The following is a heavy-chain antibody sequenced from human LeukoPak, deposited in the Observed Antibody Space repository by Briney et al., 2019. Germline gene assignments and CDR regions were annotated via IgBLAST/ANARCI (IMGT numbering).Heavy chain of an antibody. V-gene: IGHV4-30-2*01. D-gene: IGHD3-22*01. Sequence: SQTLSLTCAVSGGSISSGGYSWSWIRQPPGKGLEWIGYIYHSGSTYYNPSLKSRVTISVDTSKNQFSLKLSSLTAADTAVYYCASDHYYDSTGYHYALDYWGQGALVTVSS. J-gene: IGHJ4*02. CDR1: GGSISSGGYS. CDR2: IYHSGST. CDR3: ASDHYYDSTGYHYALDY.